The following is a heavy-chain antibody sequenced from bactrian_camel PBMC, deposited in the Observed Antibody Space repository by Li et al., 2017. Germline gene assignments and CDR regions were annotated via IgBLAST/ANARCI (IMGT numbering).Heavy chain of an antibody. Sequence: VQLVESGGGSVQAGGSLRLSCTASGFDFDDFDMGWYRQGPGNECELVSSIKSDGTTSYADSVKSRFAISQDSAKNTVYLQMNNLQPNDSGMYYCTACLVVAGTSPFARPIGGWGQGTQVTVS. V-gene: IGHV3S61*01. D-gene: IGHD2*01. CDR2: IKSDGTT. J-gene: IGHJ4*01. CDR1: GFDFDDFD. CDR3: TACLVVAGTSPFARPIGG.